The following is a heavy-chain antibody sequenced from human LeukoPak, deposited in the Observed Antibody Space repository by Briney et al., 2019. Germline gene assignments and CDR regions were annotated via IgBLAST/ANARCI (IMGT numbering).Heavy chain of an antibody. D-gene: IGHD6-13*01. J-gene: IGHJ4*02. CDR2: MYTSGNT. Sequence: GGSLRLSCAASGFTVSSNYMSWVRQVPGKGLEWVSVMYTSGNTNYADSVKGRFTISRDKSKNTAYLQMNSLRVEDTAVYYCAKSDSSSWYVFDYWGQGTLVTVSS. V-gene: IGHV3-53*01. CDR1: GFTVSSNY. CDR3: AKSDSSSWYVFDY.